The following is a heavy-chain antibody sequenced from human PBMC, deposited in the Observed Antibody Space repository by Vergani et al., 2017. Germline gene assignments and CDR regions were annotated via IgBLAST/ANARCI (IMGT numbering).Heavy chain of an antibody. J-gene: IGHJ2*01. CDR1: GGTFSSYT. CDR3: ARLVPYLQGGYFDL. V-gene: IGHV1-69*02. D-gene: IGHD4/OR15-4a*01. CDR2: IIPILGIA. Sequence: QVQLVQSGAEVKKPGSSVKVSCKASGGTFSSYTISWVRQAPGQGLEWMGRIIPILGIANYGQKFQGRVTITADKSTSTAYMELSSLRSEDTAVYYWARLVPYLQGGYFDLWGRGTLVTVSS.